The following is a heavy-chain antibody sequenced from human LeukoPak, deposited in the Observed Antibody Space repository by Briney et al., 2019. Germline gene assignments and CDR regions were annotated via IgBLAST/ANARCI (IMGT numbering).Heavy chain of an antibody. CDR2: ISSSGSTI. CDR3: ARSHLPNWFDP. CDR1: GFTFSSYE. V-gene: IGHV3-48*03. Sequence: PGGSLRLSCAASGFTFSSYEMNWVRQAPGKGLEWVSYISSSGSTIYYADSVKGRFPISRDNAKNSLYLQMNSLRAEDTAVYYCARSHLPNWFDPWGQGTLVTVSS. D-gene: IGHD5/OR15-5a*01. J-gene: IGHJ5*02.